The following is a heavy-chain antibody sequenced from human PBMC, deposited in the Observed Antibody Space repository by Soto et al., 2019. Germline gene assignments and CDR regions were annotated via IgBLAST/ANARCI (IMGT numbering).Heavy chain of an antibody. CDR1: GFTFNSYN. CDR2: ITSSSTYT. J-gene: IGHJ4*02. Sequence: EVQLVESGGGLVKPGGSLRLSCAASGFTFNSYNMNWVRQAPGGGLEWVSSITSSSTYTYYADSVKGRFTISRDNAKNSLFLQMNSLRAEDTAVYYCARHGTIAVAEDYWGQGTLVTVSS. V-gene: IGHV3-21*01. D-gene: IGHD6-19*01. CDR3: ARHGTIAVAEDY.